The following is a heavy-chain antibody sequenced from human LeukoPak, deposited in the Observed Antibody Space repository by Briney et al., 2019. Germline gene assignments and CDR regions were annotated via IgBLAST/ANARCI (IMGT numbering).Heavy chain of an antibody. CDR2: ISAYNGNT. CDR1: GYTFTSYG. J-gene: IGHJ4*02. Sequence: ASVKVSCKASGYTFTSYGISWVRQAPGQGLEWMGWISAYNGNTNYAQKLQGRVTMTTDTFTSTAYMELRSLRSDDTAVYYCARDPSQTYYYDSSGYYGSSGDYWGQGTLVTVSS. CDR3: ARDPSQTYYYDSSGYYGSSGDY. V-gene: IGHV1-18*01. D-gene: IGHD3-22*01.